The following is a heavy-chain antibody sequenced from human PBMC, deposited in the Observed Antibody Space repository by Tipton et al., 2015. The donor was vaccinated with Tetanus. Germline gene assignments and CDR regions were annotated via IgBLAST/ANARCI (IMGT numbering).Heavy chain of an antibody. V-gene: IGHV4-59*01. CDR2: IYYSGST. J-gene: IGHJ4*02. Sequence: TLSLTCTVSGGSISSYYWSWIRQPPGKGLEWIGYIYYSGSTNYNPSLKSRVTISVDTSKNQFSLKLSSVTAADTAVYYCAREKGFGSGTWGQGTLVTVSS. D-gene: IGHD3-10*01. CDR1: GGSISSYY. CDR3: AREKGFGSGT.